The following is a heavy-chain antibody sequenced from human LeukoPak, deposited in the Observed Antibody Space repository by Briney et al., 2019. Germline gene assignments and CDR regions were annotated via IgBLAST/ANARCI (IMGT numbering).Heavy chain of an antibody. D-gene: IGHD6-13*01. CDR3: AKGIADPHYYYGMDV. V-gene: IGHV3-23*01. CDR2: ISGSGGST. J-gene: IGHJ6*02. Sequence: PGGSLRLSCAASGFTFSSYAMSWVRQAPGKGLEWVSAISGSGGSTYYADSVKGRFTISRDNSKNTLYLQMNSLRAEDTAVYYCAKGIADPHYYYGMDVWGQGTTVTVSS. CDR1: GFTFSSYA.